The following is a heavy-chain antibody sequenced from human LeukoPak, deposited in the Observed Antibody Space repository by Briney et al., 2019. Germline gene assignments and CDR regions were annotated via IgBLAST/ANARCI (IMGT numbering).Heavy chain of an antibody. CDR2: INARGSDI. J-gene: IGHJ4*02. D-gene: IGHD5-24*01. V-gene: IGHV3-23*01. CDR3: AKREGPNNGPIDS. CDR1: GFTFTSSA. Sequence: GGSLRLSCSASGFTFTSSAMTRVRQAPGTGLEWVSAINARGSDIYYADSVKGRFTISRDIFKNTLYLQMSSLRAEDTAVYYCAKREGPNNGPIDSWGQGTLVTVSS.